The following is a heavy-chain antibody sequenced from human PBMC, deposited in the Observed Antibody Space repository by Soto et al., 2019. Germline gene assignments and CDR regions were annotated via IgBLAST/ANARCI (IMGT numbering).Heavy chain of an antibody. D-gene: IGHD6-13*01. J-gene: IGHJ4*01. V-gene: IGHV1-46*01. CDR2: INPSTGAA. Sequence: VASVKVSCKASRYSFTSFNIHWLRQVPGQVLERMGEINPSTGAAGYEQTSQGRITMTRDTSTSTLYIVLSSLRSADTAVYYCARIAGPGLPYFDFWG. CDR1: RYSFTSFN. CDR3: ARIAGPGLPYFDF.